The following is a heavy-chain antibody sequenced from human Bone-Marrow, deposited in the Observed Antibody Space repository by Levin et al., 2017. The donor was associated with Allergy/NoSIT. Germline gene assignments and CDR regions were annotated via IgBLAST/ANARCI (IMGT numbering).Heavy chain of an antibody. D-gene: IGHD1-26*01. V-gene: IGHV3-7*01. CDR1: GFTFSTYW. J-gene: IGHJ4*02. CDR2: IKPDGSAQ. CDR3: VREGRLMGAFDQ. Sequence: PGGSLRLSCAASGFTFSTYWMNWVRQAPGKGLEWVADIKPDGSAQFYVDSVKGRFTVSRDNAKNSLYLQMNSLRVEDTAVYYCVREGRLMGAFDQWGQGTLVAVSS.